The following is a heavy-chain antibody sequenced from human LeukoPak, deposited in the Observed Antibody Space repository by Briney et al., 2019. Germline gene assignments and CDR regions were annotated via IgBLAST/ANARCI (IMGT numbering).Heavy chain of an antibody. V-gene: IGHV3-23*01. Sequence: PGGSLRLSCAASGFTFSSYTMGWVRQAPGEGLGWVSAISGSGGSTYYADSVKGRCTISRDNSKNTLYLQMNSLRAEDTAVYYCARGYYDSSGYTVDYWGQGTLVTVSS. CDR1: GFTFSSYT. CDR2: ISGSGGST. CDR3: ARGYYDSSGYTVDY. J-gene: IGHJ4*02. D-gene: IGHD3-22*01.